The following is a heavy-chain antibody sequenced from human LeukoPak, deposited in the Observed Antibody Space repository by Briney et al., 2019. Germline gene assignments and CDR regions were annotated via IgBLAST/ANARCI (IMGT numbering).Heavy chain of an antibody. V-gene: IGHV3-7*01. D-gene: IGHD3-3*01. J-gene: IGHJ3*02. CDR3: ARVLNYDFWSGYSLDAFDI. Sequence: PGGSLRLSCAASGFTFSSYWMSWVRQAPGKGLEWVANIKQDGSEKYYVDSVKGRFTIPRDNAKNSLYLQMNSLRAEDTAVYYCARVLNYDFWSGYSLDAFDIWGQGTMVTASS. CDR1: GFTFSSYW. CDR2: IKQDGSEK.